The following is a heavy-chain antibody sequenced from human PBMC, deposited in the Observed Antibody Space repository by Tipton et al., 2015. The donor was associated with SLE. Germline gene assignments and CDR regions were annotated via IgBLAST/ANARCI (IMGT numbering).Heavy chain of an antibody. CDR2: IYYSGST. V-gene: IGHV4-61*08. CDR1: GGSISSGGYY. D-gene: IGHD6-19*01. J-gene: IGHJ3*02. CDR3: ARGGIAVSYAFDI. Sequence: LRLSCTVSGGSISSGGYYWSWIRQPPGKGLEWIGYIYYSGSTNYNPSLKSRVTMSVDTSKNQFSLQLNSVTPEDTAVYYCARGGIAVSYAFDIWGQGTMVTVSS.